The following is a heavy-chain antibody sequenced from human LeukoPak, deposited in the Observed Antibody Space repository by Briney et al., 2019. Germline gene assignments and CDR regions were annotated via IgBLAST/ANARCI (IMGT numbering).Heavy chain of an antibody. V-gene: IGHV3-13*01. CDR3: ARGRNGDYPLDY. J-gene: IGHJ4*02. CDR1: GFTFSSYD. CDR2: IGTAGDT. Sequence: GGSLRLSCAASGFTFSSYDMHWVRQATGKGLEWVSAIGTAGDTYYPGSVKGRFTISRENAKNSLYLQMNSLRAGGTAVYYCARGRNGDYPLDYWGQGTLVTVSS. D-gene: IGHD4-17*01.